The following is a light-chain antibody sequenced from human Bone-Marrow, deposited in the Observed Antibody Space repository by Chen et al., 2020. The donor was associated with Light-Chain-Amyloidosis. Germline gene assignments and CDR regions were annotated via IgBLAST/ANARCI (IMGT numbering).Light chain of an antibody. J-gene: IGLJ2*01. Sequence: SYELTQPPSVSVSPGQTARITCSGDDLPTKYAYWYQQKPGQAPVLVIHRDTERPSGIAGRVAGSRSGPTATLNISGVQAGDEADYHCQSADSSGTYEVIVGGGTKLTVL. CDR1: DLPTKY. V-gene: IGLV3-25*03. CDR2: RDT. CDR3: QSADSSGTYEVI.